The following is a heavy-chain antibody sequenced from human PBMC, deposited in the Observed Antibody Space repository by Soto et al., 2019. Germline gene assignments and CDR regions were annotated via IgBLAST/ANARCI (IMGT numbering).Heavy chain of an antibody. CDR2: IWYDGSNK. CDR3: AREGGGTAMVLSY. CDR1: GFTFSSYG. D-gene: IGHD5-18*01. J-gene: IGHJ4*02. Sequence: QVQLVESGGGVVQPGRSLRLSCAASGFTFSSYGMHWVRQAPGKGLEWVAVIWYDGSNKYYADSVKGRFTISRDNSKNTLYLQMNSLRAEDRAVYYCAREGGGTAMVLSYWGQGTLVTVSS. V-gene: IGHV3-33*01.